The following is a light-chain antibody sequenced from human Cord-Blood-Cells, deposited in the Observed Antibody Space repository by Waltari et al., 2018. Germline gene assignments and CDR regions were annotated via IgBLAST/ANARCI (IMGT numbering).Light chain of an antibody. V-gene: IGKV3-15*01. J-gene: IGKJ1*01. CDR2: GAS. CDR1: QSVSSD. CDR3: QQYNNWPRT. Sequence: EQLMTQAPATMSLSPGERATVSCRTSQSVSSDLAWYQQKPGQAPRLLIYGASTRATGIPARFSGSRSGTEFTLTISSLQSEDFAVYYCQQYNNWPRTFGQGTKVEIK.